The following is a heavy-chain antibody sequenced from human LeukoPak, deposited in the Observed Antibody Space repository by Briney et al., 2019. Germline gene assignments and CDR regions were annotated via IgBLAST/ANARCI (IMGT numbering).Heavy chain of an antibody. V-gene: IGHV3-23*01. CDR1: GFTFSSYA. CDR3: AKAEQLAPYFDY. Sequence: HPGGSLRLSCAASGFTFSSYAMSWVRQAPGKGLEWVSAISGSGGSTYYADSVKGRFTISRDNSKNTPYLQMNSLRAEDTAVYYCAKAEQLAPYFDYWGQGTLVTVSS. J-gene: IGHJ4*02. D-gene: IGHD6-6*01. CDR2: ISGSGGST.